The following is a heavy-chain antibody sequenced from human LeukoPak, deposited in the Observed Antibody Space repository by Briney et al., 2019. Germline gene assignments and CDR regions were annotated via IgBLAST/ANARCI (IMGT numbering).Heavy chain of an antibody. J-gene: IGHJ6*03. CDR3: ARVEYCSGGSCYPYYYYYYMDV. CDR2: IKQDGSEK. CDR1: GINFSNNI. V-gene: IGHV3-7*01. Sequence: GGSLRLSCAGSGINFSNNIMNWVRQAPGKGLEWVANIKQDGSEKYYVDSVKGRFTISRDNAKNSLYLQMNSLRAEDTAVYYCARVEYCSGGSCYPYYYYYYMDVWGKGTTVTVSS. D-gene: IGHD2-15*01.